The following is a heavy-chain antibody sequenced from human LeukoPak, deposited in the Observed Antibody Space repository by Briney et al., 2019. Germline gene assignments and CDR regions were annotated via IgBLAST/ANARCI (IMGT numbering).Heavy chain of an antibody. J-gene: IGHJ4*02. CDR2: INAGNGNT. V-gene: IGHV1-3*01. D-gene: IGHD2-15*01. Sequence: GASVKVSCKASEYTFTEYAVNWVRQAPGQRLEWMGWINAGNGNTKYAQKLQGRLTITRDTSASTAYMELSSLTFEDTAVYYCTRGRWSATTASYYLDFWGQGTLVTVSS. CDR1: EYTFTEYA. CDR3: TRGRWSATTASYYLDF.